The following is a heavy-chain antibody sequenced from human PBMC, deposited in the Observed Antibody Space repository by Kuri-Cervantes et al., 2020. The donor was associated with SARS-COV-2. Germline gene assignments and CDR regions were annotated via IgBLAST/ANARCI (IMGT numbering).Heavy chain of an antibody. CDR3: ARENGGVRGEWGLYYYYYYMDV. CDR2: VKTNSGNT. V-gene: IGHV1-8*02. J-gene: IGHJ6*03. CDR1: GGTFSSYA. D-gene: IGHD3-10*01. Sequence: ASVKVSCKASGGTFSSYAISWVRQAPGQGLEWMGMVKTNSGNTLYAQFFQGRVTMTRDTSTSTVYMELSSLRSEDTAVYYCARENGGVRGEWGLYYYYYYMDVWGKGTTVTVSS.